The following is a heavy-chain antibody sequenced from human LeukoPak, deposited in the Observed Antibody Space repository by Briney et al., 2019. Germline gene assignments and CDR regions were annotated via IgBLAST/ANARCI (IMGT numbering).Heavy chain of an antibody. D-gene: IGHD1-1*01. J-gene: IGHJ3*02. V-gene: IGHV3-66*01. CDR2: IYSGGST. CDR3: ARIETVADAFDI. Sequence: GGSLRLSCAASGFTVSSNYMTWVRQAPGKGLEWVSVIYSGGSTYYADSVRGRFTISRDNSKNTLYLQMTSLRAEDTAVYYCARIETVADAFDIWGQGTMVTVSS. CDR1: GFTVSSNY.